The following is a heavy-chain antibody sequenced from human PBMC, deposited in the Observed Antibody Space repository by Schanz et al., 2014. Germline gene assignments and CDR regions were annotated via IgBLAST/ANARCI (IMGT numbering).Heavy chain of an antibody. V-gene: IGHV3-23*04. J-gene: IGHJ4*02. CDR3: AKQIRYEILTVTRN. CDR1: GFTFSKYW. CDR2: ISGSGGST. D-gene: IGHD3-9*01. Sequence: EVPLVESGGGLVQPGGSLRLSCGGSGFTFSKYWMSWVRQAPGKGLEWVSAISGSGGSTYYADSVKGRFTISRDNSENTLYLQMNSLRAEDTAVYYCAKQIRYEILTVTRNWGQGTLVTVSS.